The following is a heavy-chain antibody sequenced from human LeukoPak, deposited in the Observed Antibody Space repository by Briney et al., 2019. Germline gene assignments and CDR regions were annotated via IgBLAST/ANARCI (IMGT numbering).Heavy chain of an antibody. CDR2: ISTDGSRI. CDR1: GFTFRDYA. V-gene: IGHV3-64*02. CDR3: TRGVGISTSGWYDTFDY. D-gene: IGHD6-19*01. J-gene: IGHJ4*02. Sequence: GGSLRLSCAASGFTFRDYAMYWVRQAPGKGLEYVSVISTDGSRIYYADSVKGRFTISRDNSKNTLYLQMGSLRAEDMAVYYCTRGVGISTSGWYDTFDYWGQGALVTVSS.